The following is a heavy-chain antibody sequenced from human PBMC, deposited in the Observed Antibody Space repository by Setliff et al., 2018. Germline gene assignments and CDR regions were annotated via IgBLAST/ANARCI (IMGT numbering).Heavy chain of an antibody. Sequence: SETLSLTCIVSGGSINSYYWNWIRQPPGKGLEWIGYIYYSGSTNYNPSLKSRVTISVDTSKNQFSLKLSSVTAADTAVYYCARDGVYDSSGYYYWAAFDIWGQGTMVTVSS. CDR1: GGSINSYY. J-gene: IGHJ3*02. D-gene: IGHD3-22*01. CDR3: ARDGVYDSSGYYYWAAFDI. V-gene: IGHV4-59*01. CDR2: IYYSGST.